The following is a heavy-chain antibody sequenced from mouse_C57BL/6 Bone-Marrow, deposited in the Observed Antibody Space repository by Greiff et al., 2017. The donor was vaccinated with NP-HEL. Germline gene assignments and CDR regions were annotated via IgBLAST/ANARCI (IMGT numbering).Heavy chain of an antibody. Sequence: VHLVESGPGLVQPSQSLSITCTVSGFSLTSYGVHWVRQSPGKGLEWLGVIWRGGSTDYNAAFMSRLSITKDNSKSQVFFKMNSLQADDTAIYYCAKDAAYSHWYFDVWGTGTTVTVSS. CDR3: AKDAAYSHWYFDV. V-gene: IGHV2-5*01. D-gene: IGHD2-10*01. J-gene: IGHJ1*03. CDR2: IWRGGST. CDR1: GFSLTSYG.